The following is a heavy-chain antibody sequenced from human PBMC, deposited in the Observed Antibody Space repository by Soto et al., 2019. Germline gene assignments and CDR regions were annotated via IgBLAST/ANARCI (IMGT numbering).Heavy chain of an antibody. J-gene: IGHJ6*02. D-gene: IGHD2-21*01. V-gene: IGHV3-23*01. CDR1: GFTFRAYG. Sequence: PGGSLRLSCAASGFTFRAYGMSWIRQTPEKGLEWVSSINLFDGRTYYTDSVKGRFTISKDDSKSTVSLQLNSLRVEDTAIYYCSCGGVYGTHHYSRCMDVWGQGRPVTVSS. CDR2: INLFDGRT. CDR3: SCGGVYGTHHYSRCMDV.